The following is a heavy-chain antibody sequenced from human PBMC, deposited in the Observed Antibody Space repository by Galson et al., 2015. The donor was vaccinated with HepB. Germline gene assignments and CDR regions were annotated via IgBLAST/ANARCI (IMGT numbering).Heavy chain of an antibody. CDR1: GFTFSNAW. J-gene: IGHJ4*02. D-gene: IGHD3-22*01. CDR3: TTDPYPPGVGYYYEDY. CDR2: IKSKTDGGAT. V-gene: IGHV3-15*01. Sequence: SLRLSCAASGFTFSNAWMSWVRQAPGKGLEWVGRIKSKTDGGATDYAAPVKGSFTISRDDSKNTLYLQMNSLKTEDTAVYYCTTDPYPPGVGYYYEDYWGQGTLVTVSS.